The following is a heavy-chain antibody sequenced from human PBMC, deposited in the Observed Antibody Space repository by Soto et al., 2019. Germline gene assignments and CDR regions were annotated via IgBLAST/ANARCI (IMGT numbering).Heavy chain of an antibody. V-gene: IGHV1-69*06. CDR2: IIPTFGTA. D-gene: IGHD6-6*01. CDR3: ARDLSSEYSSSYYYGMAV. CDR1: GGTFSSYA. Sequence: SVKVSCKASGGTFSSYAISWVRQAPGQGLEWMGGIIPTFGTANYAQKFQGRVTITADKSTSTAYMELSSLRSEDTAVYYCARDLSSEYSSSYYYGMAVWGQGNTVALSS. J-gene: IGHJ6*02.